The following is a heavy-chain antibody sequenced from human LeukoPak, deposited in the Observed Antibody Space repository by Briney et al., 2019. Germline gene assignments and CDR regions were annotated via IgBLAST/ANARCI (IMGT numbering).Heavy chain of an antibody. J-gene: IGHJ4*02. Sequence: GGSLRLSCAASGFMFSNYWMNWVRQAPGKGLEWVANIKPDGSDKYYLDSIKGRFTISRDNAKNSLFLQLSSLRAEDTAVYYCARSYYGSGSYSDWGQGTLVTVSS. V-gene: IGHV3-7*03. CDR3: ARSYYGSGSYSD. CDR1: GFMFSNYW. CDR2: IKPDGSDK. D-gene: IGHD3-10*01.